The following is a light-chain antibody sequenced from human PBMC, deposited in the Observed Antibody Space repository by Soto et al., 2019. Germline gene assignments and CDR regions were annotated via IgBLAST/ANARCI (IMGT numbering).Light chain of an antibody. J-gene: IGKJ1*01. CDR2: DAS. CDR3: QQRSNWPPTWT. Sequence: EIVLSQSPATLSLSPGERATLSCRASQSVGSYLAWYQHIPGQAPRLLIYDASKRSTGIPARFSGSASGTDFTLTISSLEPEDFAVYYCQQRSNWPPTWTFGQGTKVEVK. CDR1: QSVGSY. V-gene: IGKV3-11*01.